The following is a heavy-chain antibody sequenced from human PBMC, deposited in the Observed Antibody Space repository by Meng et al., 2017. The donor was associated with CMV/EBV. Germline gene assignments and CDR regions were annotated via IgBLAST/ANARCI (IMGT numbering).Heavy chain of an antibody. CDR3: ARLDGDGGQDY. CDR2: IYYSGST. D-gene: IGHD5-24*01. J-gene: IGHJ4*02. V-gene: IGHV4-39*01. CDR1: GGSISSSSYY. Sequence: LSCPVSGGSISSSSYYWGWIRQPPGKGLEWIGSIYYSGSTYYNPSLKSRVTISVDTSKNQFSLKLSSVTAADTAVYYCARLDGDGGQDYWGQGTLVTVSS.